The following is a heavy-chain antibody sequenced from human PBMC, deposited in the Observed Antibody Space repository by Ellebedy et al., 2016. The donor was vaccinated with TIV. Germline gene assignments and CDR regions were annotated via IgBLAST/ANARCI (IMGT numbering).Heavy chain of an antibody. CDR3: ARDPVGVGPAFDV. J-gene: IGHJ3*01. CDR1: GFPVTSNY. Sequence: GESLKISCAASGFPVTSNYMNWVRQAPGKGLEWVSVIFSAADGGETHYADSVKGRFTISRDNSKDTLFLQMNSMRAEDTAIYFCARDPVGVGPAFDVWGQGTMVTVSS. CDR2: IFSAADGGET. V-gene: IGHV3-53*01. D-gene: IGHD4-23*01.